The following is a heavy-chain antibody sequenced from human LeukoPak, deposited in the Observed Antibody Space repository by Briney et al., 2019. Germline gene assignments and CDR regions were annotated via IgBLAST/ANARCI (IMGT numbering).Heavy chain of an antibody. CDR2: IIPIFGTA. V-gene: IGHV1-69*13. Sequence: ASVKVSCTTSGFNFITYTMHWVRQAPGQGLEWMGGIIPIFGTANYAQKFQGRVTITADESTSTAYMELSSLRSEDTAVYYCARDQGVGARYGQDAFDIWGQGTMVTVSS. CDR3: ARDQGVGARYGQDAFDI. CDR1: GFNFITYT. J-gene: IGHJ3*02. D-gene: IGHD1-26*01.